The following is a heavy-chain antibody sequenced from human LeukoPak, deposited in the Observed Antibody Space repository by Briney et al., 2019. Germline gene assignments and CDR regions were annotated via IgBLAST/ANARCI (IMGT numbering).Heavy chain of an antibody. Sequence: GGSLRLSCAASRFTFSSYAMSWVRQAPGKGLEWVSAISGSGGSTYYADSVKGRFTISRDNSKNTLYLQMNSLGAEDTAVYYCAKDEPLGFGELLGYYYGMDVWGQGTTVTVSS. CDR1: RFTFSSYA. V-gene: IGHV3-23*01. CDR2: ISGSGGST. J-gene: IGHJ6*02. D-gene: IGHD3-10*01. CDR3: AKDEPLGFGELLGYYYGMDV.